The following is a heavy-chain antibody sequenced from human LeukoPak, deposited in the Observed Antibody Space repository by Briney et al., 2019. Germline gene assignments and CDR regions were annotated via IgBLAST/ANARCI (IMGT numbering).Heavy chain of an antibody. V-gene: IGHV3-9*01. D-gene: IGHD1-26*01. CDR2: ISWNSGSI. J-gene: IGHJ4*02. Sequence: PGGSLRLSCAASGFTFDDYAMHWVRQAPGKGLEWVSGISWNSGSIGYADSVKGRFTISRDNAKNSLYLQMNSLRAEDTALYYCAKGMGNGLQYYFDYWGQGTLVTVSS. CDR1: GFTFDDYA. CDR3: AKGMGNGLQYYFDY.